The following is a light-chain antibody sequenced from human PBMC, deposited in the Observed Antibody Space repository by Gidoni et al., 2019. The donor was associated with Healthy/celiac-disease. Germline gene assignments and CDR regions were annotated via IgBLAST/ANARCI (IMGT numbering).Light chain of an antibody. CDR3: QSYDSSNLWV. Sequence: SVSESPGKTVTISCTGSSGSIASNYVQWYQQRPGSAPTTVIYEDNQRPSGVPDRFSGSIDSSSNSASLTISGLKTEDEADYYCQSYDSSNLWVFGGGTKLT. CDR2: EDN. V-gene: IGLV6-57*02. J-gene: IGLJ3*02. CDR1: SGSIASNY.